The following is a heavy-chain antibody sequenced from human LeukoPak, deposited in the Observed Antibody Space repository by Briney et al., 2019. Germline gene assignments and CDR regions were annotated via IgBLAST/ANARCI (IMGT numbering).Heavy chain of an antibody. Sequence: GGSLRLSCAASGFTVSSNYMSWVRQAPGKGLEWVSVIYSGGSTYYADSVKGRFTISRDNSKNTLYLQMNSLRAEDPAVYYCARGGTIGEYSSSSGGYFDYWGQGTLVTVSS. D-gene: IGHD6-6*01. V-gene: IGHV3-53*01. CDR2: IYSGGST. J-gene: IGHJ4*02. CDR3: ARGGTIGEYSSSSGGYFDY. CDR1: GFTVSSNY.